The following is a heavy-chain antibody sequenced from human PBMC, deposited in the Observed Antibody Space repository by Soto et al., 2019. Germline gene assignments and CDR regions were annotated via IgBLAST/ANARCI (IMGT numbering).Heavy chain of an antibody. CDR2: IYPRDSDT. J-gene: IGHJ5*02. V-gene: IGHV5-51*01. CDR1: GYNFANYW. Sequence: GESLNISCEGSGYNFANYWIGWVRLMPGKGLEWIGIIYPRDSDTTYNPSFEGQVTMSVDRSLNTAYLQWSSLKASDSGIYYCARRMGPSIGWFDPWGQGTLVTVSS. CDR3: ARRMGPSIGWFDP. D-gene: IGHD2-15*01.